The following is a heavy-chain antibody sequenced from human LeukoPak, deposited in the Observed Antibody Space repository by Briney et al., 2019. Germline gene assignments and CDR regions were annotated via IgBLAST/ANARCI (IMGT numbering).Heavy chain of an antibody. CDR1: GFTFSSYW. CDR3: ARDRVSFCGGDCYSGSYYYMDV. CDR2: IKQDGSEK. J-gene: IGHJ6*03. D-gene: IGHD2-21*02. Sequence: PGGSLRLFCAASGFTFSSYWMSWGREAPGKGLEGGANIKQDGSEKYYVESGKGRFTISRDNAKNSLYLQMNSLRAEDTAVYYCARDRVSFCGGDCYSGSYYYMDVWGKGTTVTVSS. V-gene: IGHV3-7*01.